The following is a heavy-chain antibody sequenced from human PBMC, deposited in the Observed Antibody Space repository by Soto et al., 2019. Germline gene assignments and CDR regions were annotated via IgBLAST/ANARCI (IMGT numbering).Heavy chain of an antibody. Sequence: SWIRQPPGKGLEWIGDINPSVSTNYHPSLKSRVAISAATDNSQFCLKLISVTAASTAVCCGARNMMGVAIISMWGQGTMVNVS. J-gene: IGHJ3*02. D-gene: IGHD5-12*01. CDR3: ARNMMGVAIISM. CDR2: INPSVST. V-gene: IGHV4-34*01.